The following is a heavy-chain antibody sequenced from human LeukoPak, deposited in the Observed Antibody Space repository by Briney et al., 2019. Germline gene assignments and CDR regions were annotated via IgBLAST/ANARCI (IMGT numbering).Heavy chain of an antibody. D-gene: IGHD3-16*02. Sequence: SETLSLTCTVSGGSISSGSYYWSWIRQPAGKGLEWIGRIYSRGSTNYNPSLKSRVTISVDTSKNQFSLKLSSVTAADTAVYYCARGMITFGGVIPPDYWGQGTLVTVSS. V-gene: IGHV4-61*02. CDR1: GGSISSGSYY. J-gene: IGHJ4*02. CDR2: IYSRGST. CDR3: ARGMITFGGVIPPDY.